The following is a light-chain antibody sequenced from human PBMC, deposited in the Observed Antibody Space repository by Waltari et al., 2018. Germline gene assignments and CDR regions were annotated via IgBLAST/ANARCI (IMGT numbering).Light chain of an antibody. CDR2: EDS. Sequence: SHELTQPPSVSVSPGQTARITCSGDALSRKYAYWYQQKSGQAPVLVIYEDSKRPSGMPEGFSGSGSGTMASLTISGAQVDDEADYYCYSSDNSGFYKLFGGGTKLTVL. CDR3: YSSDNSGFYKL. CDR1: ALSRKY. V-gene: IGLV3-10*01. J-gene: IGLJ2*01.